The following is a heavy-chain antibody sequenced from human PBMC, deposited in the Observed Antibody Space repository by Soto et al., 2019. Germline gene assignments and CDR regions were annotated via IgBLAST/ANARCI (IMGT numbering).Heavy chain of an antibody. Sequence: QVQLVESGGGVVQPGRSLRLSCAASGLTFRSYGMHWVRQAPGKGLEWVALISNDGSNKYYADSVKGRFTISRVNSKRTLYLQMNSMRAEDAAVYYCAKDRGLYYQDTTGYQDYWGQGTLVTVSS. D-gene: IGHD3-22*01. CDR2: ISNDGSNK. V-gene: IGHV3-30*18. CDR3: AKDRGLYYQDTTGYQDY. CDR1: GLTFRSYG. J-gene: IGHJ4*02.